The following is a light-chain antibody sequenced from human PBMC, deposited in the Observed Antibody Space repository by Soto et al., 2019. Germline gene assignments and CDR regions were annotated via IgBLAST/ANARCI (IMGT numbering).Light chain of an antibody. CDR3: AAWDDILNGYV. Sequence: QSVLTQPPSASGTPRQRVTISCSGSSSNIESNTVTWYQQLPGTAPKLVIYSNYDRPSGVPDRFSGSTSGTSASLVIRGLQSEDEADYYCAAWDDILNGYVFGGGTKVTV. CDR2: SNY. V-gene: IGLV1-44*01. J-gene: IGLJ1*01. CDR1: SSNIESNT.